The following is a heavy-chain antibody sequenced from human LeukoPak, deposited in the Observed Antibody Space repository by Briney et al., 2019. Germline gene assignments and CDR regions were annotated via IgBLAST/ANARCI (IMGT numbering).Heavy chain of an antibody. CDR1: GFTFSSYT. Sequence: GGSLRLSCAASGFTFSSYTMSWVRQAPGKGLEWVSAIGHISEYTYHADSVKGRFTISRDNSKNTLYLQMNSLRAEDTAMYYCAKGSSAGRPYYFDYWGQGTLVTVSS. CDR3: AKGSSAGRPYYFDY. J-gene: IGHJ4*02. D-gene: IGHD3-10*01. CDR2: IGHISEYT. V-gene: IGHV3-23*01.